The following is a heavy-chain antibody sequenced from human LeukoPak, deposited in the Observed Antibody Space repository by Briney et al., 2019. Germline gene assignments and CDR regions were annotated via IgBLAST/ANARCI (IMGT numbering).Heavy chain of an antibody. V-gene: IGHV3-30*03. CDR1: GFTFSSYG. CDR3: ARLTGDFSAFDI. D-gene: IGHD7-27*01. J-gene: IGHJ3*02. Sequence: GGSLRLSCAASGFTFSSYGMHWVRQAPGKGLEWVAVISYDGSNKYYADSVKGRFTISRDNSKNTLYLQMNSLRAEDTAVYYCARLTGDFSAFDIWGHGTMVTVSS. CDR2: ISYDGSNK.